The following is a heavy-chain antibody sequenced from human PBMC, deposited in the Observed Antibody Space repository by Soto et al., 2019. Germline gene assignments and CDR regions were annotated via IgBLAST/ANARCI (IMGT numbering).Heavy chain of an antibody. D-gene: IGHD6-19*01. CDR2: ISNTGGTT. CDR1: GFTFSSYS. CDR3: AKDRHAGSPNYYMDG. V-gene: IGHV3-23*01. J-gene: IGHJ6*03. Sequence: EVQLLESGGGLVQPGGSLRLSCAASGFTFSSYSMNWVRQAPGKGLEWVSVISNTGGTTFYADSVKGRFTISRDSSTNTLYLQMNSLRAEDTALYYCAKDRHAGSPNYYMDGWGKGTTVTVSS.